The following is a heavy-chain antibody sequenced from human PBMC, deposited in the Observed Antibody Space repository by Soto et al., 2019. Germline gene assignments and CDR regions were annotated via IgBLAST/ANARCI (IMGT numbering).Heavy chain of an antibody. Sequence: QITLKESGPTLVKPTQTLTLTCTFSGFSLSTSGVGVGWIRQPPGKALEWLALIYWDDDKRYSPSLKSRLTITKETAKNQVVLTITNTDHVDTATYYCAHLTYYFDSSAYYWYFDLWGRGTLVTVSS. CDR1: GFSLSTSGVG. CDR3: AHLTYYFDSSAYYWYFDL. J-gene: IGHJ2*01. CDR2: IYWDDDK. D-gene: IGHD3-22*01. V-gene: IGHV2-5*02.